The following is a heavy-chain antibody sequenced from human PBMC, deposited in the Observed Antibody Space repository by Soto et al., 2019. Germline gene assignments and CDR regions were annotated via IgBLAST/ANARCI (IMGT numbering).Heavy chain of an antibody. CDR1: GYTFTGYY. D-gene: IGHD2-15*01. CDR3: ARYCSGGSCSPETFDY. Sequence: QVQLVQSGAEVKKPGASVKVSCKASGYTFTGYYMHWVRQAPGQGLEWMGWINPNSGDTNYAQKCQGWVTMTRDTSISTAYMELSRLRSDDTAVYYCARYCSGGSCSPETFDYWGQGTLVTVSS. CDR2: INPNSGDT. J-gene: IGHJ4*02. V-gene: IGHV1-2*04.